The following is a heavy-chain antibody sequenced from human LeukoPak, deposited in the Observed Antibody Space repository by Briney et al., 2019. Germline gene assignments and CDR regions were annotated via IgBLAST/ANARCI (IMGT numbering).Heavy chain of an antibody. V-gene: IGHV4-61*01. CDR1: GGSISSGSYY. Sequence: PSQTLSLTCTVSGGSISSGSYYWSWIRQPPGKGLEWIGYIYYSGSTNYNPSLKSRVTISVDTSTNQFSLKLSSVTAADTAVYYCARRANWGYYTGWGQGTLVTVSS. D-gene: IGHD7-27*01. CDR2: IYYSGST. CDR3: ARRANWGYYTG. J-gene: IGHJ4*02.